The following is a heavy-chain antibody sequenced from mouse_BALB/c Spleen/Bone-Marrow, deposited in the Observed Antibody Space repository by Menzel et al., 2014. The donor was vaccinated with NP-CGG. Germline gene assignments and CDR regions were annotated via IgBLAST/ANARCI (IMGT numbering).Heavy chain of an antibody. CDR3: ARDGNYRYAMDY. Sequence: VQLQQSGAELVKPGASVKLSCMASGFTFTSYWIHWVKRRPGQGPEWIGEINPSNSRTNYNEKFKSKATLTEDKSSSTAYMQLSSLTSEDSAVYYCARDGNYRYAMDYWGQGTSVTVSS. CDR2: INPSNSRT. J-gene: IGHJ4*01. D-gene: IGHD2-1*01. V-gene: IGHV1S81*02. CDR1: GFTFTSYW.